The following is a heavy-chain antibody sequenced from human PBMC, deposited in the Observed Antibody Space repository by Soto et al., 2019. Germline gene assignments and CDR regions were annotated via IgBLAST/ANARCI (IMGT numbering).Heavy chain of an antibody. V-gene: IGHV4-30-4*08. Sequence: PSETLSLTCTVSGDSISSDYYHWTWIRQSPGKGLEWIGYIHHSGSILYNPSLKSRVTISVDTSKNQFSLKLSSVTAADTAVYYCARGMMRSSSSRDTYYYYYMDVWGKGTTVTVSS. CDR3: ARGMMRSSSSRDTYYYYYMDV. CDR2: IHHSGSI. D-gene: IGHD6-6*01. CDR1: GDSISSDYYH. J-gene: IGHJ6*03.